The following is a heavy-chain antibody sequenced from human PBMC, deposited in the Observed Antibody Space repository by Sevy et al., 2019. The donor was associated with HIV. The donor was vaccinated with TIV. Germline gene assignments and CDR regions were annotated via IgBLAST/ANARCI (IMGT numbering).Heavy chain of an antibody. CDR3: VREGLGGFSYSLDC. CDR1: GFTFSSYW. CDR2: MKQEGSEK. Sequence: GGSLRLSCAASGFTFSSYWMSWVRQAPGKGLEGVATMKQEGSEKYYGDSVKGRFTISRDNAKHSLYLQMNSLRAEDTAVYYCVREGLGGFSYSLDCWGQGTLVTVSS. J-gene: IGHJ4*02. D-gene: IGHD5-18*01. V-gene: IGHV3-7*01.